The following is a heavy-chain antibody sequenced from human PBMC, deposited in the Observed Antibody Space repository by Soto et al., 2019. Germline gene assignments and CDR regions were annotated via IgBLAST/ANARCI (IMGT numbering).Heavy chain of an antibody. CDR2: ICYSGKT. J-gene: IGHJ4*02. V-gene: IGHV4-39*01. CDR1: GVSISNTSYY. CDR3: ARHGSY. Sequence: PSETLSLTCTVSGVSISNTSYYWGWIRQSPGKGLEWIGTICYSGKTYYHPALKSRVTISVDTSNNRFSLKLSSVTAADTAVYYCARHGSYWGQGTLVTVSS.